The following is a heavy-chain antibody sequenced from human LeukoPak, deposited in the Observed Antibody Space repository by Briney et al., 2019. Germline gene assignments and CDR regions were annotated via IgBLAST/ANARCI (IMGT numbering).Heavy chain of an antibody. J-gene: IGHJ4*02. V-gene: IGHV3-30*18. Sequence: GGSLRLSCAASGFTFSSYGVHWVRQAPGKGLEWVAVISYDGSNKYYADSEKGRFTISRDNSKNTLYLQMNSLRAEDTAVYYCAKDTDYDILTGSINYWGQGTLVTVSS. CDR1: GFTFSSYG. CDR2: ISYDGSNK. D-gene: IGHD3-9*01. CDR3: AKDTDYDILTGSINY.